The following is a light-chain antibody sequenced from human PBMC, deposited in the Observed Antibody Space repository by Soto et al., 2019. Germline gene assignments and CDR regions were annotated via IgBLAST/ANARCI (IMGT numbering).Light chain of an antibody. CDR2: GAS. V-gene: IGKV3-20*01. CDR3: QQYGGSPRVT. J-gene: IGKJ4*01. Sequence: EIVLTQSPGTLYLSPGERATLSCRASQSVSDNYLAWYQQKPGQAPRLLIYGASSRATGIPDRFSGSESGTDFTLTISRLEPEDFAVYYCQQYGGSPRVTFGGGTKVEIK. CDR1: QSVSDNY.